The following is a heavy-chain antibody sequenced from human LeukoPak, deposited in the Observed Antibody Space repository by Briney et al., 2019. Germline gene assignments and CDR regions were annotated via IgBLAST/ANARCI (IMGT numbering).Heavy chain of an antibody. CDR2: IYYSGST. Sequence: PSETLSLTCTVSGGSISSYYWSWIRQPPGKGLEWIGYIYYSGSTNYNPSLKSRVTISVDTSKNQFSLKLSFVTAADTAVYYCAGTCSSTSCPADYYYGMDVWGQGTTVTVSS. V-gene: IGHV4-59*01. CDR1: GGSISSYY. D-gene: IGHD2-2*01. J-gene: IGHJ6*02. CDR3: AGTCSSTSCPADYYYGMDV.